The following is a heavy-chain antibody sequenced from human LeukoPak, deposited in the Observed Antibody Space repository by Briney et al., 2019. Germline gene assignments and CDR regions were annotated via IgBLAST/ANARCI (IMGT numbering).Heavy chain of an antibody. Sequence: GESLKISCKVSGYILTNNWIGWVRQVPGKGLEWMGLIYPGHSDTKYSPSFQGQVTFSVDKSINTAYLHWSSLKASDTAMYYCARLANRWDSGSYYYWGQGTLVTVSS. J-gene: IGHJ4*02. V-gene: IGHV5-51*01. CDR3: ARLANRWDSGSYYY. CDR2: IYPGHSDT. CDR1: GYILTNNW. D-gene: IGHD1-26*01.